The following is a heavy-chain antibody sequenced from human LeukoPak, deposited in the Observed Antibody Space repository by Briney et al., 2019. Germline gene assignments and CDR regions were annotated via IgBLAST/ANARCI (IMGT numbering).Heavy chain of an antibody. J-gene: IGHJ5*02. Sequence: GESLKISCKGSGYSFTSYWISWVRQMPGKGLEWMGRIDPSDSYTNYSPSFQGHVTISADKSISTAYLQWSSLKASDTAMYYCARSPNYGSGSPRWFDPWGQGTLVTVSS. CDR3: ARSPNYGSGSPRWFDP. CDR1: GYSFTSYW. CDR2: IDPSDSYT. D-gene: IGHD3-10*01. V-gene: IGHV5-10-1*01.